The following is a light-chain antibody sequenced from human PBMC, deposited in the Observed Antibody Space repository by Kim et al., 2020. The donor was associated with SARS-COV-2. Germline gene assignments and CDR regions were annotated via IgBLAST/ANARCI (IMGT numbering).Light chain of an antibody. V-gene: IGLV3-1*01. J-gene: IGLJ1*01. Sequence: VSPGQTASITCSGDKLGDKYASWYQLRPGQSPVLVIYQDTKRPSGISERFSGSNSGNTATLTISGTQAMDEADYYCQAWDTSTYVFGTGTKVTVL. CDR2: QDT. CDR1: KLGDKY. CDR3: QAWDTSTYV.